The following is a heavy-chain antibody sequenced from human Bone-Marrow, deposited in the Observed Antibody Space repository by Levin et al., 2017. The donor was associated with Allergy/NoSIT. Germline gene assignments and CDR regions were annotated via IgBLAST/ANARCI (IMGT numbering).Heavy chain of an antibody. V-gene: IGHV1-2*02. CDR3: AREYYDVLTGYGSNGMDV. Sequence: ASVKVSCKASGYTFNDYFIHWVRQAPGQGLEWMGWVNPNSGDTNFAQKFQARVTMAGDTSISTAFMELRSLRSDDTAMYYCAREYYDVLTGYGSNGMDVWGQGTTVTVSS. D-gene: IGHD3-9*01. J-gene: IGHJ6*02. CDR2: VNPNSGDT. CDR1: GYTFNDYF.